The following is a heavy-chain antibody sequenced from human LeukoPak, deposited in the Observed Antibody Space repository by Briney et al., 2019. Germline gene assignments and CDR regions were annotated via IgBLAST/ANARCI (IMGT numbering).Heavy chain of an antibody. D-gene: IGHD3-3*01. CDR2: ISAYNGNT. V-gene: IGHV1-18*01. Sequence: ASVKVSCKASRYTFTSYGISWVRQAPGQGLEWMGWISAYNGNTNYAQKLQGRVTMTTDTSTITAYMELRSLRSDDTAVYYCAREGYVNYDFWSGSDTYDYWGQGTLVTVYS. J-gene: IGHJ4*02. CDR3: AREGYVNYDFWSGSDTYDY. CDR1: RYTFTSYG.